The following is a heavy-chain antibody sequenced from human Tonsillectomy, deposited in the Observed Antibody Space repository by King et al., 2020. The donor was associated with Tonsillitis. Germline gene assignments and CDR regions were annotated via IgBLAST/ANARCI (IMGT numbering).Heavy chain of an antibody. CDR1: GYSISSTYY. D-gene: IGHD3-10*01. V-gene: IGHV4-38-2*02. CDR2: IYHSGNT. CDR3: ARLGSRRVWFGEIYFVY. J-gene: IGHJ4*02. Sequence: VQLQESGPGLVKPSETLSLTCTVSGYSISSTYYWGWIRQPPGKGLEWIGNIYHSGNTNYNPSLKSRVTISIDTSKNQFSLKLTSWTAADTAVYYCARLGSRRVWFGEIYFVYWGQGTLVTVSS.